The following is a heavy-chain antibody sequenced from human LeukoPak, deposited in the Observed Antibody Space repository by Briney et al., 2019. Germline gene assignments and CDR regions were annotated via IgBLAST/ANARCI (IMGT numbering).Heavy chain of an antibody. CDR2: IYYSGST. CDR1: GGSISSYY. D-gene: IGHD3-22*01. J-gene: IGHJ3*02. CDR3: ARASKVVVITSGAFDI. Sequence: PSETLSLPCTVSGGSISSYYWSWIRQPPGKGLEWIGYIYYSGSTNYNPSLKSRVTISVDTSKNRFSLKLSPVTAADTAVYYCARASKVVVITSGAFDIWGQGTMVTVSS. V-gene: IGHV4-59*01.